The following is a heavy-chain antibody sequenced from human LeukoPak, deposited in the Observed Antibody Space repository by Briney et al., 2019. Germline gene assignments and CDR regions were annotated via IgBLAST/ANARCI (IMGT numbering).Heavy chain of an antibody. J-gene: IGHJ4*02. CDR2: IYYSGST. CDR3: ARDEVAGIFDY. Sequence: LRLSCAASGFTFSSYSMNWVRQHPGKGLEWIGYIYYSGSTYYNPSLKSRVTISVDTSKNQFSLKLSSVTAADTAVYYCARDEVAGIFDYWGQGTLVTVSS. D-gene: IGHD2-15*01. CDR1: GFTFSSYS. V-gene: IGHV4-31*02.